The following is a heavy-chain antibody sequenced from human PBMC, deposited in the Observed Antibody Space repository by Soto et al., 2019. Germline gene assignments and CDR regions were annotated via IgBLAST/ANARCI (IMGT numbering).Heavy chain of an antibody. CDR1: GFTFSSYA. Sequence: GGSLRLSCAASGFTFSSYAMSWVRQAPGKGLEWVSAISGSGGSTYYADSVKGRFTISRDNSKNTLYLQMNSLRAEDTAVYYCATVEYYGYVWGSHLHFKYWGQGTLVTVSS. D-gene: IGHD3-16*01. J-gene: IGHJ4*02. V-gene: IGHV3-23*01. CDR2: ISGSGGST. CDR3: ATVEYYGYVWGSHLHFKY.